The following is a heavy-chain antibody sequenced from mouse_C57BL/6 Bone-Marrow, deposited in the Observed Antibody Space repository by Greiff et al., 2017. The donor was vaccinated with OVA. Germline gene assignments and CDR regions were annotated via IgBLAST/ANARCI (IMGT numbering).Heavy chain of an antibody. CDR3: EITTTVVEDHYYAMDY. J-gene: IGHJ4*01. V-gene: IGHV1-74*01. D-gene: IGHD1-1*01. Sequence: VQLQQSGAELVKPGASVKVSCKASGYTFTSYWMHWVKQRPGQGLEWIGRIHPSDSDTNYNQKFKGKATLTVDKSSSTAYMQLSSLTSEDSAVYYCEITTTVVEDHYYAMDYWGQGTSVTVSS. CDR2: IHPSDSDT. CDR1: GYTFTSYW.